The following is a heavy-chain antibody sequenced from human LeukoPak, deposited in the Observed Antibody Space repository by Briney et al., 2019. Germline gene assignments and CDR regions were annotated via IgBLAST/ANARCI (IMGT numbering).Heavy chain of an antibody. Sequence: SETLSLTCTVSGGSISSYYWSWIRQPPGKGLEWIGYIYTSGSTNYNPSLKSRVTISVDTSKNQFSLKLSSVTAADTAVYYCARRLVGATRSYYYYYMDVWGKGTMVTVSS. CDR2: IYTSGST. CDR3: ARRLVGATRSYYYYYMDV. J-gene: IGHJ6*03. CDR1: GGSISSYY. V-gene: IGHV4-4*09. D-gene: IGHD1-26*01.